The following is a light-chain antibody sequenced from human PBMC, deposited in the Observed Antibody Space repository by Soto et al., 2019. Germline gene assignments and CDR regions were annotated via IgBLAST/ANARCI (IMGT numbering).Light chain of an antibody. CDR3: QQYASSPQA. V-gene: IGKV3-20*01. Sequence: ETVLTQSPGTLSLSPGERATLSCRASQSVSSSYLAWYQQKPGQAPRLLIYGASSRATGIPDRFSGSGSGTDFSLTISRLEPEDFAVYYCQQYASSPQAFGQGTKVESK. CDR2: GAS. CDR1: QSVSSSY. J-gene: IGKJ1*01.